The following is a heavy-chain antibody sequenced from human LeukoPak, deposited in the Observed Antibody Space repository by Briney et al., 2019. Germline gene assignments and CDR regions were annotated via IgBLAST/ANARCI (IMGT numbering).Heavy chain of an antibody. J-gene: IGHJ6*03. D-gene: IGHD1-7*01. CDR1: GFTFSSYE. CDR3: AKRRGLELLYYYYMDV. Sequence: GGSLRLSCAASGFTFSSYEMNWVRQAPGKGLEWVSVIYSGGSTYYADFVKGRFTISRDNFKNTLSLQMNRLRAEDTAVYYCAKRRGLELLYYYYMDVWGKGTTVTVSS. CDR2: IYSGGST. V-gene: IGHV3-53*01.